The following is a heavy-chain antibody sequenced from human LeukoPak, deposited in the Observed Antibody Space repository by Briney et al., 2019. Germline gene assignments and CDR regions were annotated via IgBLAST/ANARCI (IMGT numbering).Heavy chain of an antibody. D-gene: IGHD2-15*01. J-gene: IGHJ4*02. Sequence: QPGGSLRLSCAASGFTFSSYAMSWVRQAPGKGLGWVSAISGSGGSTYYADSVKGRFTISRDNSKNTLYLQMNSLRAGDTAVYYCAKDRCSGGSCYSGYFDYWGQGTLVTVSS. CDR1: GFTFSSYA. CDR2: ISGSGGST. V-gene: IGHV3-23*01. CDR3: AKDRCSGGSCYSGYFDY.